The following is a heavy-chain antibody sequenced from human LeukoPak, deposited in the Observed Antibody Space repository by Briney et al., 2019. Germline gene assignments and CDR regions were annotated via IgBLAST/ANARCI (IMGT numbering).Heavy chain of an antibody. CDR2: IIPIFGTA. V-gene: IGHV1-69*13. J-gene: IGHJ4*02. D-gene: IGHD6-19*01. CDR1: GGTFSSYA. Sequence: SVKVSCKASGGTFSSYAISWVRQAPGQGLEWMGGIIPIFGTANYAQKFQGRVTITADESTSTAYMELSSLRSEDTAVYYCARDPGQWLAQYYFDYWGQGTLVTVSS. CDR3: ARDPGQWLAQYYFDY.